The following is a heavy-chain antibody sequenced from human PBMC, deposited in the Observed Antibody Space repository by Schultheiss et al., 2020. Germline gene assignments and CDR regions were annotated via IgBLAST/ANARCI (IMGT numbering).Heavy chain of an antibody. CDR1: GFTVSSNY. CDR3: AREYVVVAATRREYYFDY. D-gene: IGHD2-15*01. Sequence: GGSLRLSCAASGFTVSSNYMSWVRQAPGKGLEWVSVIYSCGSTYYADSVKGRFTISRDNSKNTLYLQMNSLRDEDTAVYYCAREYVVVAATRREYYFDYWGQGTLVTVSS. V-gene: IGHV3-66*03. J-gene: IGHJ4*02. CDR2: IYSCGST.